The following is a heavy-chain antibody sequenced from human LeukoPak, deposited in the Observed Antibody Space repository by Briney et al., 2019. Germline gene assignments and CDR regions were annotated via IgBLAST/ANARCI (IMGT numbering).Heavy chain of an antibody. D-gene: IGHD1-26*01. V-gene: IGHV1-18*01. Sequence: ASVKVSCKASGYTFSDYGITWVRQAPGQGLEWMGWISVYDGNTNYAQKFQGRVTMTTDTSSSTAYLEVRSLTSDDTAVYYCARGGRWELPRPYAFDVWGQGTVVTVSS. CDR3: ARGGRWELPRPYAFDV. J-gene: IGHJ3*01. CDR2: ISVYDGNT. CDR1: GYTFSDYG.